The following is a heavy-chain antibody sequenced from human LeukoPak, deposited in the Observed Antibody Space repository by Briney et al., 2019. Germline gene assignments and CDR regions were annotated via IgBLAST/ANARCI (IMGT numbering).Heavy chain of an antibody. CDR3: ARDYSSSGYDAFDI. CDR1: VYTFTSFG. CDR2: IGAYNGDT. D-gene: IGHD6-6*01. J-gene: IGHJ3*02. Sequence: GASEKVSCKASVYTFTSFGISWVRQAPGQGLEWMGWIGAYNGDTNYAQNLQGRVTMTTDTSTSTAYMELRSLRSDDTAVYYCARDYSSSGYDAFDIWGQGTMVTVSS. V-gene: IGHV1-18*01.